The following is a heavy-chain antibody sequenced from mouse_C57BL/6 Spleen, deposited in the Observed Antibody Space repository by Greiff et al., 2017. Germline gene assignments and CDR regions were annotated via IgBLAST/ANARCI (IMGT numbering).Heavy chain of an antibody. J-gene: IGHJ1*03. CDR2: INPSNGGT. CDR3: ARSELRLWYFDV. CDR1: GYTFTSYW. Sequence: QVQLQQPGTELVKPGASVKLSCKASGYTFTSYWMHWVKQRPGQGLEWIGNINPSNGGTNYNEKFKSKSTLTVDKSSSTAYMQLSSLTSEDSAVYYCARSELRLWYFDVWGTGTTVTVSS. V-gene: IGHV1-53*01. D-gene: IGHD1-3*01.